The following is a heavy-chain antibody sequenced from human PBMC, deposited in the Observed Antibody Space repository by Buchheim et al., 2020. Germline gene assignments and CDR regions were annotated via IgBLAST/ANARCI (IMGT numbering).Heavy chain of an antibody. CDR2: IYYSGST. V-gene: IGHV4-59*08. J-gene: IGHJ4*02. CDR3: AGSLGYCSDGSCYGERQGFDY. Sequence: QVQLQESGPGLVKPSETLSLTCTVSGGSISSYYWSWIRQPPGKGLEWIGYIYYSGSTNYNPSLKSRVTISVDTSKNQFSLKLSSVTAADTAVYYCAGSLGYCSDGSCYGERQGFDYWGQGTL. D-gene: IGHD2-15*01. CDR1: GGSISSYY.